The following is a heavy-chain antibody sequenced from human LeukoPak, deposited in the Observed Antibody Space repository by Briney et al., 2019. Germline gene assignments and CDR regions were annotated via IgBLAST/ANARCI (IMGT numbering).Heavy chain of an antibody. V-gene: IGHV4-4*02. D-gene: IGHD3-22*01. CDR1: GDSISSSKW. CDR3: AITTTSYYYGLDV. J-gene: IGHJ6*02. Sequence: SETLSLTCVVSGDSISSSKWWSWVRQPPGKGLEWIGEIYHTGSTNYNPSLKSRVTISVDKSKNQFSLKLSSVTAADTAVYYCAITTTSYYYGLDVWGQGTTVTVSS. CDR2: IYHTGST.